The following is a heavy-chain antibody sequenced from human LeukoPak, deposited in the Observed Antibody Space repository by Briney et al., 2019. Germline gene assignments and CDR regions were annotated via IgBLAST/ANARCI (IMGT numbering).Heavy chain of an antibody. Sequence: PGGSLRLSCAASGFTFSSYGMSWVRQAPGKGLEWVANIKRDGSEKYYVDSVKGRFTISRDNAENSLYLQMNSLRAEDTAVYYCARARDYGSGKANDFDIWGQGTMVTVSS. CDR2: IKRDGSEK. J-gene: IGHJ3*02. CDR3: ARARDYGSGKANDFDI. D-gene: IGHD3-10*01. V-gene: IGHV3-7*05. CDR1: GFTFSSYG.